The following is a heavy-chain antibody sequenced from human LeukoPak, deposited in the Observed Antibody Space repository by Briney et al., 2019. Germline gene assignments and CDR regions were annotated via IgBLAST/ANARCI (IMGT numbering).Heavy chain of an antibody. CDR3: ARDGTAAGLYFDL. D-gene: IGHD6-13*01. V-gene: IGHV3-7*01. Sequence: GGSLRLSCEVSGFTFTDYWMNWVRQAPGKGPEWVASIRQDGSEKTYVDSVKGRFTIARDNTKNSLSLQLNGLRAEDTAVYYCARDGTAAGLYFDLWGQGTLVTVSS. J-gene: IGHJ4*01. CDR2: IRQDGSEK. CDR1: GFTFTDYW.